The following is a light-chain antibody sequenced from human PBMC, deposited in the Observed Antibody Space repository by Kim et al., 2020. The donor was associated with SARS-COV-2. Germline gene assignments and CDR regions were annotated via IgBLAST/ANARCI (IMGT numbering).Light chain of an antibody. J-gene: IGKJ5*01. V-gene: IGKV1-17*01. CDR1: QDIRID. Sequence: ASVGDRVNIICRASQDIRIDLGWYQQNPGRAPKRLIYGASSLQSGVPSRFSGSGSGTEFTLTISSLQPEEFSTYFCLQHNTYPVTFGQGTRLEIK. CDR3: LQHNTYPVT. CDR2: GAS.